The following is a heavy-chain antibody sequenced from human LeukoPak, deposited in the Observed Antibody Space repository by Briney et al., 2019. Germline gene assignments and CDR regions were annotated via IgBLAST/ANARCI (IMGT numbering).Heavy chain of an antibody. J-gene: IGHJ4*02. CDR3: AKAVAQWLVHYTT. V-gene: IGHV3-30*18. CDR2: ISYDGSNK. CDR1: GFTFKNFA. D-gene: IGHD6-19*01. Sequence: PGGSLRLSCAASGFTFKNFAMAWVRQAPGKGLEWVAVISYDGSNKYYADSVKGRFTISRDNSKNTLYLQMNSLRAEDTAVYYCAKAVAQWLVHYTTWGQGTLVTVSS.